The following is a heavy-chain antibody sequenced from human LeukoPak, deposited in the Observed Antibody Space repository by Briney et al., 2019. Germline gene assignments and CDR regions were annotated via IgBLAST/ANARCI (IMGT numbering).Heavy chain of an antibody. CDR1: GFIFSSYG. D-gene: IGHD1-26*01. J-gene: IGHJ4*01. CDR3: ARGGAYSGCYLDY. V-gene: IGHV3-33*01. CDR2: IWYDGGNK. Sequence: GRSLRLSCAASGFIFSSYGMHWVRQAPGKGLEWVAVIWYDGGNKYYADSVKGRFTISRDNSKNTVYLQMNSLRVEDTAVYYCARGGAYSGCYLDYWGHGTLVTVSS.